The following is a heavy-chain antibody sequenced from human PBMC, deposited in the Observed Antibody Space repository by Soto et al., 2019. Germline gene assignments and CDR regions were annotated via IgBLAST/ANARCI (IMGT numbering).Heavy chain of an antibody. J-gene: IGHJ5*02. CDR3: ARYVATSPAGCFEP. Sequence: QITLKESGPTLVKPTQTLTLTCTFSGFSLSNNGEAVGWICQSPGKALEWLVLIYWDDDNRYNPTLRTRLSTTKDTSKNQVVLTLTNMDPVDTATYYCARYVATSPAGCFEPRGQGIPVIVSS. D-gene: IGHD3-10*02. V-gene: IGHV2-5*02. CDR2: IYWDDDN. CDR1: GFSLSNNGEA.